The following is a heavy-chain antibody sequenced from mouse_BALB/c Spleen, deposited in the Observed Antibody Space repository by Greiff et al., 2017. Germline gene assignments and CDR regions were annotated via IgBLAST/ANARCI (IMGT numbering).Heavy chain of an antibody. CDR3: ARRFYYGSSYFDS. J-gene: IGHJ2*01. CDR1: GYSISSDYA. Sequence: VQLKESGTCLVKPPQSLLLTCTVTGYSISSDYAWNWIWQFPGNKLEWMGYISYSGSTSYHPSLITRISITRDTSKNQFFLQLNSVTTEDTATYCGARRFYYGSSYFDSESQGATLAV. CDR2: ISYSGST. V-gene: IGHV3-2*02. D-gene: IGHD1-1*01.